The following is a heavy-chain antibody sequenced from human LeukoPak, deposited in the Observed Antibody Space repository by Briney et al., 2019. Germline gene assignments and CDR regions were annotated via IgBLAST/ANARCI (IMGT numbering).Heavy chain of an antibody. CDR2: ISGSGGDT. Sequence: GSLRPSCATSGFTFSRYGMSWVRQAPGKGLEWVSAISGSGGDTYYADSVKGRFTISRDSSKNTLSLQMNSLGAEDTAVYYCAKRAPMVRGRTDYQYGMDVWGQGTTVTVSS. D-gene: IGHD3-10*01. CDR1: GFTFSRYG. V-gene: IGHV3-23*01. CDR3: AKRAPMVRGRTDYQYGMDV. J-gene: IGHJ6*02.